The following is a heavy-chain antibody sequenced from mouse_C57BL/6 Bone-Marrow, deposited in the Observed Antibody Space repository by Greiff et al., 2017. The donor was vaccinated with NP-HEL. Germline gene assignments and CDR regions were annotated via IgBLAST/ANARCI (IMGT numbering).Heavy chain of an antibody. V-gene: IGHV5-4*01. CDR2: ISDGGSYT. Sequence: EVQGVESGGGLVKPGGSLKLSCAASGFTFSSYAMSWVRQTPEKRLEWVATISDGGSYTYYPDNVKGRFTISRDNAKNNLYLQMSHLKSEDTAMYYCAREGSYEYYYAMDYGGQGTSVTVSS. D-gene: IGHD1-1*02. CDR1: GFTFSSYA. J-gene: IGHJ4*01. CDR3: AREGSYEYYYAMDY.